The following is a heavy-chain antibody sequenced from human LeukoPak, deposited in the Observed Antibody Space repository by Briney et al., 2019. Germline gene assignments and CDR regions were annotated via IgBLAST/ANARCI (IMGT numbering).Heavy chain of an antibody. CDR2: IKSKANSYAT. D-gene: IGHD2-21*01. J-gene: IGHJ4*02. CDR3: TNAFNRANCPGNCGGY. CDR1: GFTFSGST. Sequence: PGGSLRLSCAASGFTFSGSTVHWVRQASGKGLEWVGRIKSKANSYATAYAASVKGRFTISRDDSENTAYLQVNSLKAEDTAVYYCTNAFNRANCPGNCGGYWGQGTLVTVSS. V-gene: IGHV3-73*01.